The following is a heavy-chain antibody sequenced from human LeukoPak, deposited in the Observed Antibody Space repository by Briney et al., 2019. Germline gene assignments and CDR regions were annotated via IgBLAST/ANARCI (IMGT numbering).Heavy chain of an antibody. V-gene: IGHV3-21*01. Sequence: GGSLRLSCAASGFTFSSYSMNWVRQAPGKGLEWVSSISSSSSYIYYADSVKGRFTISRDNAKNSLYLQMNSLRAEDTAVYYCARGLQQWLEAFDYWGQGTLVTVSS. CDR2: ISSSSSYI. CDR1: GFTFSSYS. CDR3: ARGLQQWLEAFDY. J-gene: IGHJ4*02. D-gene: IGHD6-19*01.